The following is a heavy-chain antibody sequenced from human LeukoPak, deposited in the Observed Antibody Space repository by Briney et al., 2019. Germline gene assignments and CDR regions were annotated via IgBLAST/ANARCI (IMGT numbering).Heavy chain of an antibody. CDR2: INPNNGGT. D-gene: IGHD3-22*01. Sequence: ASVKVSCKASGYTFTGYYIHWVRQAPGQGREWMGRINPNNGGTNYAQKFQGRVTMTRDMSMSTAYMELSRLRSDDTAVYYCAGEDNSSGYRPFDIWGQGTMVTVPS. CDR3: AGEDNSSGYRPFDI. CDR1: GYTFTGYY. J-gene: IGHJ3*02. V-gene: IGHV1-2*06.